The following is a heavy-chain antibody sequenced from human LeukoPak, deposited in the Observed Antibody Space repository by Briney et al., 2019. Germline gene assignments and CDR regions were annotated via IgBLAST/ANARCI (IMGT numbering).Heavy chain of an antibody. CDR2: IYYSGST. V-gene: IGHV4-59*08. Sequence: SETLSLTCTVSGGSISSHYWSWIRQPPGKGLEWIGYIYYSGSTNYNPSLKSRVTISVDTSKNQFSLKLSSVTAADTAVYYCARDHKGGDGADAFDIWGHGTMVTVSS. D-gene: IGHD5-24*01. CDR1: GGSISSHY. CDR3: ARDHKGGDGADAFDI. J-gene: IGHJ3*02.